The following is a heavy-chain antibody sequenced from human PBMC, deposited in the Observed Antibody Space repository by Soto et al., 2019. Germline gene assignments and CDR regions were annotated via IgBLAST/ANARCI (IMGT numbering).Heavy chain of an antibody. V-gene: IGHV3-33*01. CDR1: GFTFSSYG. CDR3: ARDGGGEYSSSWSHFDY. D-gene: IGHD6-13*01. J-gene: IGHJ4*02. Sequence: QVQLVESGGGVVQPGRSLRLSCAASGFTFSSYGMHWVRQAPGKGLEWVAVIWYDGSNKYYADSVKGRFTISRDNSKNTLYLQMNSLRAEDTAVYYCARDGGGEYSSSWSHFDYWGQGTLVTVSS. CDR2: IWYDGSNK.